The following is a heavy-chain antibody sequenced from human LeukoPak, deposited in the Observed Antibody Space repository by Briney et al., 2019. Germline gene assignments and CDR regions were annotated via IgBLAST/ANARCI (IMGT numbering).Heavy chain of an antibody. CDR1: GGSISSSSFY. V-gene: IGHV4-39*07. D-gene: IGHD2-21*02. CDR2: IYYSGST. Sequence: SETLSLTCTVSGGSISSSSFYWGWIRQPPGKGLEWIGSIYYSGSTYYNPSLKSRVTISVDTSKNQISLKLNSVSAADTAVYYCARGPYCGGDCYFDHWGQGTLVTVSS. CDR3: ARGPYCGGDCYFDH. J-gene: IGHJ4*02.